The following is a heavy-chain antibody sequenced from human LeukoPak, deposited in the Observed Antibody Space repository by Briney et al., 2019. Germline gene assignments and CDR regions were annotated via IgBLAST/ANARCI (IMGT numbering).Heavy chain of an antibody. V-gene: IGHV3-9*01. CDR3: ATSSREGEDSSGWASFDY. Sequence: GGSLRLSCAASGFTFDDYAMHWVRQAPGKGLEWVSGISWNSGSIGYAESVKGRFTISRDNAKNSLYLQMNSLRAEDTALYYCATSSREGEDSSGWASFDYWGQGTLVTVSS. CDR1: GFTFDDYA. CDR2: ISWNSGSI. J-gene: IGHJ4*02. D-gene: IGHD6-19*01.